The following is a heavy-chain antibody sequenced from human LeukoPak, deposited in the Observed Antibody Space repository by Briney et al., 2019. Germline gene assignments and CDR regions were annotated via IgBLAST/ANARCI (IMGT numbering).Heavy chain of an antibody. J-gene: IGHJ6*02. CDR3: SRGPIQLWVHNGVDV. V-gene: IGHV3-49*04. CDR1: GFNFGDHA. Sequence: GGSLRLSCTTSGFNFGDHAMTWVRQAPGKGLEWVGFIRSKAYRRTTEYAASVKGRFTISRDDSKSVVYLQMNSLKSEDTAVYYCSRGPIQLWVHNGVDVWGQGTTVTVSS. CDR2: IRSKAYRRTT. D-gene: IGHD5-18*01.